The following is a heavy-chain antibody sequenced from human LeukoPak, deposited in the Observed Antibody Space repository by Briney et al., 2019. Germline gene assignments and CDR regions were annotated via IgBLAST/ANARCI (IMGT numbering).Heavy chain of an antibody. V-gene: IGHV3-48*01. CDR2: ISSSSSTI. D-gene: IGHD3-22*01. CDR1: GFTFSSYS. Sequence: GGSLRLSCAASGFTFSSYSMNWVRQAPGKGLEWISYISSSSSTIYYADSVKGRFTISRDNAKNSLYLQMNSLRAEDTAVYYCARESGYYLGSSAFDIWGQGTMVTVSS. J-gene: IGHJ3*02. CDR3: ARESGYYLGSSAFDI.